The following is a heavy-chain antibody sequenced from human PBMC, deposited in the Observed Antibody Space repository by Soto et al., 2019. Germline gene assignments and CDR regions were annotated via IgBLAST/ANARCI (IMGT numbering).Heavy chain of an antibody. CDR2: MYNTGST. CDR1: GGSISGYY. Sequence: PSETLSLTCTVSGGSISGYYWSWIRQPPGKGLEWIGYMYNTGSTVYNPSFKSRVNISEDTSKNQFSLKMNSVTAADTAVYYCARDLWGYCGTDCYPLDVWGQGTTVTVSS. CDR3: ARDLWGYCGTDCYPLDV. D-gene: IGHD2-21*02. V-gene: IGHV4-59*01. J-gene: IGHJ6*02.